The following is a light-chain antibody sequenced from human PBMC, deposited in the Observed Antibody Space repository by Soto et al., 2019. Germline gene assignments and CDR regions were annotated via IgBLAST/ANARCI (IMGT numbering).Light chain of an antibody. CDR2: DAS. J-gene: IGKJ4*01. CDR3: QQRSNWPPLT. V-gene: IGKV3-11*01. CDR1: QSVGSY. Sequence: EIVLTQSPVTLSLSLGERATLSCRASQSVGSYLAWYQQKPGQAPRLLIYDASSRATGIPARFSGSGSGTDFTLTISSLEPEDFAVYYCQQRSNWPPLTFGGGTKVEIK.